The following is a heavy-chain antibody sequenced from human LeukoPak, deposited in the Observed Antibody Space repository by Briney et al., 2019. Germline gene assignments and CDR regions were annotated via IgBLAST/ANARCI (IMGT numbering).Heavy chain of an antibody. J-gene: IGHJ3*02. CDR1: GYTFTSYA. CDR2: INANTGNP. D-gene: IGHD1-26*01. V-gene: IGHV7-4-1*02. Sequence: ASVKVSCKASGYTFTSYAMNWVRQAPGQGLEWMGWINANTGNPTYAQGFTGRFVFSLDTSVSTAYLQISSLKAEDTAVYYCATKIVGATTGAFDIWGQGTMVTVSS. CDR3: ATKIVGATTGAFDI.